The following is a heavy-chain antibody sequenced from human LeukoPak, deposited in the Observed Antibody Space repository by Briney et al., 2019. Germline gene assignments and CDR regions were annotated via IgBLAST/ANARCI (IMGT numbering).Heavy chain of an antibody. V-gene: IGHV4-59*01. J-gene: IGHJ3*02. CDR2: IHYRGST. Sequence: PSETLSLTCTVSGGSISSYYWSWIRQSPGEGLEWIGYIHYRGSTNYNPSLKSRVTISVDTSKNQFSLKLSSLTAADTAVYYCARHVRQVAYDAFDIWGQGTMVTVSS. CDR3: ARHVRQVAYDAFDI. CDR1: GGSISSYY. D-gene: IGHD2-15*01.